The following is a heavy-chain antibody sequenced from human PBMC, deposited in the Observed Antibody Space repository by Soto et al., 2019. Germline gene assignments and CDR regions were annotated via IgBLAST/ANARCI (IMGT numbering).Heavy chain of an antibody. CDR1: GVSLSTSGVG. CDR2: IYWNDEK. V-gene: IGHV2-5*01. CDR3: AHDTSGHSSRPYWFDP. Sequence: SGPTLVNPTQTLTLTCSVSGVSLSTSGVGVGWIRQPPGKALEWLALIYWNDEKRYSPSLERRLTITKDTSKNQVVLTMTNMDPVDTATYYCAHDTSGHSSRPYWFDPWGQGTLVTVSS. J-gene: IGHJ5*02. D-gene: IGHD6-13*01.